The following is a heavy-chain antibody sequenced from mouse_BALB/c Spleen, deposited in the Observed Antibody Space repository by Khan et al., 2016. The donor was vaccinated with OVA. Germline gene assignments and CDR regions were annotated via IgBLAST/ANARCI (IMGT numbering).Heavy chain of an antibody. CDR3: ARNTFGY. CDR2: IDPYDSET. Sequence: VKLLESGTELVRPGTSVKLSCKASGYTFTSYWMNWIKQRPEQGLEWIGRIDPYDSETHYNQKFKDKATLTVDKSSNTAYMQLTSLTSEDSAVYYCARNTFGYWGQGTLVTVSA. J-gene: IGHJ3*01. CDR1: GYTFTSYW. V-gene: IGHV1-52*01.